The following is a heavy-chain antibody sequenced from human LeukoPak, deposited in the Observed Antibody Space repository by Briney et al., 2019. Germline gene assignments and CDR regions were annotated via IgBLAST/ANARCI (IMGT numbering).Heavy chain of an antibody. D-gene: IGHD2-21*02. J-gene: IGHJ4*02. V-gene: IGHV3-23*01. CDR3: AKDSTAIPVDY. CDR1: GFTFSSYA. Sequence: GGSLRLSCAASGFTFSSYAMSWVRQAPGKGLEWVSAISGSGRSTYYADSVKGRLTISRDNSKNTLYLQMNSLRAEDTAVYYCAKDSTAIPVDYWGQGTLVTVSS. CDR2: ISGSGRST.